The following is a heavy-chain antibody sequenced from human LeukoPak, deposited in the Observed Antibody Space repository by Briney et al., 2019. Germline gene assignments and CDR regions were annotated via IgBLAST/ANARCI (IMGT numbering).Heavy chain of an antibody. V-gene: IGHV3-30*02. J-gene: IGHJ6*03. CDR3: AKVDVVVPAAIRGPDYYYYYMDV. CDR1: GFTFSSYG. D-gene: IGHD2-2*01. CDR2: IRYDGSNK. Sequence: GGSLRLSCAASGFTFSSYGMHWVRQAPGKGLEWVAFIRYDGSNKYYAGSMKGRFTISRDNSKNTLYLQMNSLRAEDTAVYYCAKVDVVVPAAIRGPDYYYYYMDVWGKGTTVTVSS.